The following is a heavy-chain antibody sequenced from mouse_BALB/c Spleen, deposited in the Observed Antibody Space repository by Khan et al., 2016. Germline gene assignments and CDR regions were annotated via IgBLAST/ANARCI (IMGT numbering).Heavy chain of an antibody. Sequence: QVQLQQSGADLVRPRSSVKISCKASGFAFSIYWMNWVKQRPGQGLEWIGQIFPGDGDTDYNGKFKGKATLTADESSSTAYMQLSNLTSEDSAVYFCVRGGGRGFDYWGQGTTLTVSS. V-gene: IGHV1-80*01. CDR3: VRGGGRGFDY. CDR2: IFPGDGDT. D-gene: IGHD1-1*02. J-gene: IGHJ2*01. CDR1: GFAFSIYW.